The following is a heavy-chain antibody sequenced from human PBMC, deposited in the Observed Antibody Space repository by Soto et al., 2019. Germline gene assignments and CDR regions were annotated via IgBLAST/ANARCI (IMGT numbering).Heavy chain of an antibody. V-gene: IGHV3-21*01. CDR3: ARDYAVEMATTGFDY. Sequence: EVQLVESGGGLVKPGGSLRLSCAASGFTFRSYSMNWVRQAPGKGLECVSSISSSSSYIYYADSVKGRFTISRDNAKNSLYLQMNSLRAEDTAVYYCARDYAVEMATTGFDYCGQGTLVTFSS. D-gene: IGHD1-1*01. CDR1: GFTFRSYS. CDR2: ISSSSSYI. J-gene: IGHJ4*02.